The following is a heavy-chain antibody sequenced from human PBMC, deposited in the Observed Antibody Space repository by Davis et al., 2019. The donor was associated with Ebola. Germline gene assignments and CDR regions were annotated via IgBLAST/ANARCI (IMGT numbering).Heavy chain of an antibody. J-gene: IGHJ5*02. CDR3: ARLPVAERGTRWFDP. Sequence: PSETLSLTCTVSGGCISSSSYYWGWIRQPPGKGLEWIGNINYSGETYYNPSLKSRVTISTDTSKNQFSLKLNSVIAADTAVYYCARLPVAERGTRWFDPWGQGTQVTVSS. CDR1: GGCISSSSYY. D-gene: IGHD1-26*01. CDR2: INYSGET. V-gene: IGHV4-39*07.